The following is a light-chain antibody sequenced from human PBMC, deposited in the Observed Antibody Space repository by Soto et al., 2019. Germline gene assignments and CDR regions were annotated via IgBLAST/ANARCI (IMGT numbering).Light chain of an antibody. Sequence: EIVMTQSPATLSVSPGERATLSCRASQSVSSNLAWYQQKPGQAPRLLLYGASTRAPGIPDRFSGSGSGTEFTLTISSLQSEDFAVYYCQQYNNWPPWTFGQGTKVEIK. CDR1: QSVSSN. CDR2: GAS. J-gene: IGKJ1*01. V-gene: IGKV3-15*01. CDR3: QQYNNWPPWT.